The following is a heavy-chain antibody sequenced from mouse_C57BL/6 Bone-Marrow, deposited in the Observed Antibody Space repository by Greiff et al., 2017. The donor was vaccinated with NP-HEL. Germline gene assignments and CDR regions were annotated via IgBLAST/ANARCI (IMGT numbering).Heavy chain of an antibody. Sequence: VQLQQSGAELVRPGASVKLSCTASGFNIKDDYMHWVKQRPEQGLEWIGWIDPENGDTEYASKFQGKATITADTSSNTAYLQLSSLTSEDTAVYYCNIYYDYDGWYFDVWGTGTTVTVSA. V-gene: IGHV14-4*01. CDR3: NIYYDYDGWYFDV. D-gene: IGHD2-4*01. J-gene: IGHJ1*03. CDR2: IDPENGDT. CDR1: GFNIKDDY.